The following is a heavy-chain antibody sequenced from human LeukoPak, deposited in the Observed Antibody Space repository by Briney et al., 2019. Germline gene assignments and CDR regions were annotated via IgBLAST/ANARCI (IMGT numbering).Heavy chain of an antibody. V-gene: IGHV1-18*04. CDR3: ARTSVVVTHNWFDP. CDR2: ISAYNGNT. D-gene: IGHD3-22*01. Sequence: ASVKVSCKASGYTFTGFYMHWVRQAPGQGLEWMGWISAYNGNTNYAQKLQGRVTMTTDTSTSTAYMELRSLRSDDTAVYYCARTSVVVTHNWFDPWGQGTLVTVSS. J-gene: IGHJ5*02. CDR1: GYTFTGFY.